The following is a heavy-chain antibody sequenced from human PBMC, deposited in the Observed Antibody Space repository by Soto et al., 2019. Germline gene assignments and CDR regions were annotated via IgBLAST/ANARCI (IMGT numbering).Heavy chain of an antibody. CDR1: GDSISRSSYY. J-gene: IGHJ4*02. CDR2: ISYTGRS. V-gene: IGHV4-39*01. CDR3: ASQYSSCWYVGPLKY. Sequence: SETLPLTCTASGDSISRSSYYWGWISQSPGEGPECIGSISYTGRSHYNPSLKSRVTISVDASTNQFSLQLSSVTATDTAVDYCASQYSSCWYVGPLKYWGQG. D-gene: IGHD6-13*01.